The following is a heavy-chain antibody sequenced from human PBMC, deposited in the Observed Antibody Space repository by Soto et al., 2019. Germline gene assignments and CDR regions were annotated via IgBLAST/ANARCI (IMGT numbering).Heavy chain of an antibody. CDR2: INKDGSDK. V-gene: IGHV3-7*03. CDR3: ARWNYGMDV. CDR1: GFMFSNYW. Sequence: EVQLEESGGGLVQPGGSLRLSCAASGFMFSNYWMTWVRQSPGKGLEWVANINKDGSDKYYVDSVKGRFTISRDNVKNSVYLQMNSLRVEDTAVYKCARWNYGMDVWGQGTTVTVS. J-gene: IGHJ6*02.